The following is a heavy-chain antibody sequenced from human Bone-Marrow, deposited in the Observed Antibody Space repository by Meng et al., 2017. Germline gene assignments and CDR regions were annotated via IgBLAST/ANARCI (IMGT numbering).Heavy chain of an antibody. D-gene: IGHD3-16*01. J-gene: IGHJ4*02. V-gene: IGHV4-59*13. CDR3: ARLQGDGFFDY. CDR1: GVSITSYY. Sequence: GSLRLSCTVSGVSITSYYWGWVRQHPGKGLEWMGHLHYSESAKYNPSLKSRVAMSLDKSKNQLSLKLSSVTAADTAVYYCARLQGDGFFDYWGQGTLGTVSS. CDR2: LHYSESA.